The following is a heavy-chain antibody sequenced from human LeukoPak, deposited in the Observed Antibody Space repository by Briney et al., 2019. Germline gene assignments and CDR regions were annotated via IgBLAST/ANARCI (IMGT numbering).Heavy chain of an antibody. J-gene: IGHJ4*02. Sequence: PGGSLRLSCAASGITFSSYNMNWVRQAPGKGLEWVSSISSSSSYIYYADSVKGRFTISRDNAKNSLYLQMDSLRAEDTAVYYCARDRYSSGWSGFDYWGQGTLVTVSS. D-gene: IGHD6-19*01. CDR1: GITFSSYN. CDR2: ISSSSSYI. CDR3: ARDRYSSGWSGFDY. V-gene: IGHV3-21*01.